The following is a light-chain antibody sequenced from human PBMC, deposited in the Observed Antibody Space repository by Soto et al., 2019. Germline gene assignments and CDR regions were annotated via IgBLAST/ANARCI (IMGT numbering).Light chain of an antibody. CDR1: HSVSGN. J-gene: IGKJ5*01. Sequence: EIVMTQSPATLSVSPGERATLSCRASHSVSGNLAWYQQKPGQAPRLLIYGASTRATGIPVRFSGSGSGTEFSLTINSLQSEDFAGYYCHQYNNWPLTFGQGTRLEIK. CDR2: GAS. CDR3: HQYNNWPLT. V-gene: IGKV3D-15*01.